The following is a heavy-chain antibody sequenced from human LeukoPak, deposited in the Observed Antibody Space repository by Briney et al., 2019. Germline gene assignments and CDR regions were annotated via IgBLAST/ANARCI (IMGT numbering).Heavy chain of an antibody. CDR2: INPNSGGT. J-gene: IGHJ4*02. V-gene: IGHV1-2*02. D-gene: IGHD3-10*01. CDR3: ARDHGEWGTTFDY. Sequence: ASVKVSCKASGYTFTGYYMHWVRPAPGQGLEWMGWINPNSGGTNYAQKFQGRVTMTRDTSISTAYMELSRLRSDDTAVYYCARDHGEWGTTFDYWGQGTLVTVSS. CDR1: GYTFTGYY.